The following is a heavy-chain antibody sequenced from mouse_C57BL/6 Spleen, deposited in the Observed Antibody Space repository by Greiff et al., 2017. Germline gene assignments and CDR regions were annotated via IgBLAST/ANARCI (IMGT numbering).Heavy chain of an antibody. CDR3: ARTYYSNSGAMDY. CDR2: INPNNGGT. Sequence: EVQLQQSGPELVKPGASVKISCKASGYTFTDYYMNWVKQSHGKSLEWIGDINPNNGGTSYNQKFKGKATLTVDKSSSTAYMELRSLTSEESAVYYCARTYYSNSGAMDYWGQGTSVTVSS. D-gene: IGHD2-5*01. V-gene: IGHV1-26*01. J-gene: IGHJ4*01. CDR1: GYTFTDYY.